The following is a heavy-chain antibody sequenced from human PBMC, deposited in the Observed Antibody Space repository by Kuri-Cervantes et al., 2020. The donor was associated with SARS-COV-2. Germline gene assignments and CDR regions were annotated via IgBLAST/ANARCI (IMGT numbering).Heavy chain of an antibody. Sequence: SQTLSLTCAVYGGSFSGYYWSWIRQPPGKGLEWIGEINHSGSTNYNPSLKSRVTISVDTSKNQFSLKLSSVTAADTAVYYRARLAATAFDIWGQGTMVTVSS. D-gene: IGHD2-15*01. V-gene: IGHV4-34*01. CDR2: INHSGST. J-gene: IGHJ3*02. CDR3: ARLAATAFDI. CDR1: GGSFSGYY.